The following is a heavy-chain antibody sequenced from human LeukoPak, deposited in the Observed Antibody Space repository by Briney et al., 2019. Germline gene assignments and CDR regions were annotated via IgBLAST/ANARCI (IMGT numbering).Heavy chain of an antibody. V-gene: IGHV4-38-2*02. Sequence: SETLSLTCIVSGDSISSNYYWGWIRQPPGKGLEWIGSVHHSGSTYYDPSLKSRVTISIDTSKNQFSLKLTSVTAADTAVYYCARDSVEMARIYYFDYWGQGTLVTVPS. CDR2: VHHSGST. CDR1: GDSISSNYY. CDR3: ARDSVEMARIYYFDY. D-gene: IGHD5-24*01. J-gene: IGHJ4*02.